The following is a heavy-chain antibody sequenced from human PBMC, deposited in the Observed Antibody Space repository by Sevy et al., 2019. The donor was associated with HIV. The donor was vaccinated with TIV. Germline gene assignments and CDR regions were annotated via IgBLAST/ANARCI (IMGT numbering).Heavy chain of an antibody. CDR3: ARILPYSSSWRMYY. CDR2: IRAYNGNT. D-gene: IGHD6-13*01. J-gene: IGHJ4*02. V-gene: IGHV1-18*01. Sequence: ASGKVSCKASGYTFTSYGISWVRQAPGQGLEWMGWIRAYNGNTNYAQKLQGRVTMTTDTSTSTAYMELRSLRSDDTAVYYCARILPYSSSWRMYYWGQGTLVTVSS. CDR1: GYTFTSYG.